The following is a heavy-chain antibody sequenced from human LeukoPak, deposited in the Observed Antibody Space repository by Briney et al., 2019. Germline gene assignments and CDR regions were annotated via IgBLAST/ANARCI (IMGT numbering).Heavy chain of an antibody. CDR2: ISGSGGRT. D-gene: IGHD6-13*01. J-gene: IGHJ1*01. V-gene: IGHV3-23*01. CDR1: GFTFSSYA. Sequence: GGSLRLSCAASGFTFSSYAMSWVRQAPGKGLEWVSAISGSGGRTYYADSVKGRFTISRDNSKNTLYLQMNSLRAEATAVYYCAKDPPAGIAAAPAHFQHWGQGTLVTVSS. CDR3: AKDPPAGIAAAPAHFQH.